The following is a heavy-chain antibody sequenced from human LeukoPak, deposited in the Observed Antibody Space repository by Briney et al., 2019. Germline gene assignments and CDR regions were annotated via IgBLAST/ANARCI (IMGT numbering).Heavy chain of an antibody. Sequence: SEALSLTCAVYGGSFSGYYWSWIRQPPGKGLGWIGEIKHSGSTNYNPSLKSRVTISIDTSKNQFSLKLSSVTAADTALYYCARGPGTWYYYWGQGTLVTVPP. V-gene: IGHV4-34*01. J-gene: IGHJ4*02. CDR2: IKHSGST. CDR1: GGSFSGYY. D-gene: IGHD6-13*01. CDR3: ARGPGTWYYY.